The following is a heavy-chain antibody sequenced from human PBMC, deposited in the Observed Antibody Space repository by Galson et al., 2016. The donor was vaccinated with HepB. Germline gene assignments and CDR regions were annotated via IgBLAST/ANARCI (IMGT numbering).Heavy chain of an antibody. D-gene: IGHD2-21*02. CDR1: GYTFTSYA. CDR2: INNDSGYT. V-gene: IGHV1-3*04. CDR3: VKGPFEGGDVY. J-gene: IGHJ4*02. Sequence: SVKVSCKASGYTFTSYAMQWVRRAPGQGLEWMGWINNDSGYTKYSQKFRGRVTITRDTSSRTAYLELSRLTSEDTAVYYCVKGPFEGGDVYWGQGTLVTVSS.